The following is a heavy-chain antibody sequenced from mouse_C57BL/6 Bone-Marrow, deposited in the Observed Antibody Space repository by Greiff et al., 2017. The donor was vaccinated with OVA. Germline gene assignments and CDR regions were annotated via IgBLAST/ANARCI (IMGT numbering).Heavy chain of an antibody. CDR3: TLYLFAY. CDR2: IDPENGDT. V-gene: IGHV14-4*01. D-gene: IGHD5-5*01. J-gene: IGHJ3*01. Sequence: EVKVEESGAELVRPGASVKLSCTASGFNIKDDYMHWVKQRPEQGLEWIGWIDPENGDTEYASKFQGKATITADTSSNTAYLQLSSLTSEDTAVYYCTLYLFAYWGQGTLVTVSA. CDR1: GFNIKDDY.